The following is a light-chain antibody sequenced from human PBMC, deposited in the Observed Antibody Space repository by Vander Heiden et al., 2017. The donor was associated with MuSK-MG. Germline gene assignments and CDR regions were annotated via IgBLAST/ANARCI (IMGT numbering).Light chain of an antibody. CDR2: AAY. J-gene: IGKJ2*01. CDR1: QSISSY. V-gene: IGKV1-39*01. Sequence: DIQMTQSPSSLSASVGDRVTITCRASQSISSYLNWYQQKPGKAPKLLIYAAYSLQSGVPSRFSGSGSGTDFTLTITMLQREDFALYYCQQWDSIPYTFGQGTKMEIK. CDR3: QQWDSIPYT.